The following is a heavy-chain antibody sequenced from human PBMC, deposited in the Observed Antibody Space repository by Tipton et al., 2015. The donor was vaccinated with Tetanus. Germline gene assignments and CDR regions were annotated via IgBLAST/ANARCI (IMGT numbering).Heavy chain of an antibody. Sequence: TLSLTCTVSGGSISSGDYYWSWIRQPPGKGLEWIGYIYYSGSTYYNPSLKSRVTISVDTSKNQFSLKLSSVTAADTAVYYCARDFLVGAGDYYYGMDVWGQGTTVTVSS. J-gene: IGHJ6*02. CDR2: IYYSGST. D-gene: IGHD1-26*01. V-gene: IGHV4-30-4*01. CDR3: ARDFLVGAGDYYYGMDV. CDR1: GGSISSGDYY.